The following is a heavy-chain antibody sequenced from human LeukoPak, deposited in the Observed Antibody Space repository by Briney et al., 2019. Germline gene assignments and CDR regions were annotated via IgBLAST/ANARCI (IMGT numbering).Heavy chain of an antibody. Sequence: GGSLRLSCAASGFTFSSYAMSWVRQAPGKGLEWVSAITGSGGSTYYADSVKGRFTISRDNAKNSLYLQMNSLRAEDTAVYYCAELGITMIGGVWGKGTTVTISS. D-gene: IGHD3-10*02. CDR1: GFTFSSYA. CDR2: ITGSGGST. V-gene: IGHV3-23*01. CDR3: AELGITMIGGV. J-gene: IGHJ6*04.